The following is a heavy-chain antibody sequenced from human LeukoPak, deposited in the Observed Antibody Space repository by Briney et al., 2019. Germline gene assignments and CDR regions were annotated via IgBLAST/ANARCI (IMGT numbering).Heavy chain of an antibody. J-gene: IGHJ4*02. Sequence: GGSLRLSCEASGFTFSSYAMSWVRQAPGKGLEWVSAIRGDGTRTYYADSVKGRFTISRDNSKNKLYLQLNSLRAEDTAVYYCARDSSGYDDYWGQGTLVTVSS. CDR2: IRGDGTRT. D-gene: IGHD3-22*01. CDR1: GFTFSSYA. V-gene: IGHV3-23*01. CDR3: ARDSSGYDDY.